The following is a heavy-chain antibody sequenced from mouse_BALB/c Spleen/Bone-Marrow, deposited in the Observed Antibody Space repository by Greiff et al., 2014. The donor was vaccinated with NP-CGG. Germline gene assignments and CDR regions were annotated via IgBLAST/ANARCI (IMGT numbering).Heavy chain of an antibody. D-gene: IGHD1-1*01. Sequence: QVQLQQPGAELARPGASVKMSCKASGYTFTTHTMHWVQQRPGQGLEWVGYINPSTGFTNYNQIFKDKATLAADKSSSTAYMQLSSLTSEDSAVYYCARGGFLLRSLALDYWGQGTSVTVSS. CDR2: INPSTGFT. CDR1: GYTFTTHT. J-gene: IGHJ4*01. CDR3: ARGGFLLRSLALDY. V-gene: IGHV1-4*01.